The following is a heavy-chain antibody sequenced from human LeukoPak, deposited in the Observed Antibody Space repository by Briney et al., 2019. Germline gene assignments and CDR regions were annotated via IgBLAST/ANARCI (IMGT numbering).Heavy chain of an antibody. V-gene: IGHV4-61*01. CDR2: IYYSGST. D-gene: IGHD4-17*01. CDR1: GGSVSSGSYY. CDR3: ARDVLDGDYFDY. Sequence: PSETLSLTCTVSGGSVSSGSYYWSWTRQPPGKGLEWIGYIYYSGSTNYNPSLKSRVTISVDTSKNQFSLKLSSVTAADTAVYHCARDVLDGDYFDYWGQGTLVTVSS. J-gene: IGHJ4*02.